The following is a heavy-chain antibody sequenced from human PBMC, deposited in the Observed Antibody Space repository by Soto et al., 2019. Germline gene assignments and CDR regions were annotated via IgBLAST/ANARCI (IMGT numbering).Heavy chain of an antibody. CDR2: INPSGGDT. V-gene: IGHV1-46*01. Sequence: ASVKLSCKGSEYIFSVDYVRWVRQAPGQGLEWMAIINPSGGDTSFAQKFQGRVTMTRDKSTNTAYMELRSLFSEDTAVYYCARGHEYGGNSDAFDIWGQGTVVTVSS. D-gene: IGHD4-17*01. CDR3: ARGHEYGGNSDAFDI. CDR1: EYIFSVDY. J-gene: IGHJ3*02.